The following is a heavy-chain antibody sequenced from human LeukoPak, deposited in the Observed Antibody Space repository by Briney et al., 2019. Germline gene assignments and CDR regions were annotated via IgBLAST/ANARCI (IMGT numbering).Heavy chain of an antibody. CDR1: GGSFSGYY. J-gene: IGHJ5*02. Sequence: SETLSLTCAVYGGSFSGYYWSWIRQPPGKGLEWIGEINHSGGTNYNPSLKSRVTISVDTSKNQFSLKLSSVTAADTAVYYCARGRFKYSSSSYWFDPWGQGTLVTVSS. D-gene: IGHD6-6*01. CDR2: INHSGGT. CDR3: ARGRFKYSSSSYWFDP. V-gene: IGHV4-34*01.